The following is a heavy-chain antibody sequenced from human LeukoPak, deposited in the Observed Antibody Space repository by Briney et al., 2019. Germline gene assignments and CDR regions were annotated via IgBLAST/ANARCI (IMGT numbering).Heavy chain of an antibody. Sequence: GGSLRLSCVASGLTLSTYWMHWVRQAPGRGLVWVSHISGDGTNIKYADSVKGRFTISRDNAKNMLYLEMQSLRVEDTAVYYCVRSDVPGNGENGGQGALVTVSS. CDR2: ISGDGTNI. D-gene: IGHD3-10*02. CDR3: VRSDVPGNGEN. V-gene: IGHV3-74*03. J-gene: IGHJ4*02. CDR1: GLTLSTYW.